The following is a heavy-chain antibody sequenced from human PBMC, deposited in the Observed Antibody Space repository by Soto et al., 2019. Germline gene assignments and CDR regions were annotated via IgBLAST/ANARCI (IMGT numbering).Heavy chain of an antibody. D-gene: IGHD2-2*03. V-gene: IGHV3-9*01. J-gene: IGHJ4*02. CDR2: ISWNSGDI. CDR1: GFSFDDYG. Sequence: EVQLVESGGGSVQPGRSLRLSCAASGFSFDDYGMHWVRQGPGKGLEWVSGISWNSGDIYYADSVKGRFTISRDNAQRSLYLQINSLRTEDTALEYFAKAKDLDRDGPFDYCGQGILVTVSS. CDR3: AKAKDLDRDGPFDY.